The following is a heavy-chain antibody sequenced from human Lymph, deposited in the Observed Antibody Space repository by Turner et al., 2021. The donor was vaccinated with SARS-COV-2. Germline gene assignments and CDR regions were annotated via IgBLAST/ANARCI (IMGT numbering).Heavy chain of an antibody. V-gene: IGHV3-43*02. D-gene: IGHD5-12*01. J-gene: IGHJ4*02. CDR2: ISGDGGST. CDR3: AKEGLSGRRLQFVPYFAY. CDR1: GFTFDDYA. Sequence: ELQLVESGGGVLQPGGSLRLSCAASGFTFDDYAMHWVRQAPGKGLEWVYLISGDGGSTYYADSLKGRFTISRDDSKNSLYLQINSLRTEDTALYYCAKEGLSGRRLQFVPYFAYWGQGTLVSVSS.